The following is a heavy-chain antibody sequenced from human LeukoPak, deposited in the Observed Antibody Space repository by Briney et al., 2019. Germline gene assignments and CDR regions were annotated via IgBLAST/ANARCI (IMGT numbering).Heavy chain of an antibody. J-gene: IGHJ4*02. D-gene: IGHD3-3*01. CDR2: IRYDGSNK. Sequence: GGSLRLSCAASGFTFSSYGMHWVRQAPGKGLEWVAFIRYDGSNKYYADSVKGRFTISRDNSKNTLYLQMDSLRAEDTAVYYCAKLASSPHDFWSGYDYWGQGTLVTVSS. CDR3: AKLASSPHDFWSGYDY. V-gene: IGHV3-30*02. CDR1: GFTFSSYG.